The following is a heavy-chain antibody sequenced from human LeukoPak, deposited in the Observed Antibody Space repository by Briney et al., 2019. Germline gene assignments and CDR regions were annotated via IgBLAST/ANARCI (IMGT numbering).Heavy chain of an antibody. V-gene: IGHV4-59*01. D-gene: IGHD4-17*01. Sequence: PSETLSLTCTVSGGSISSYYWSWIRQPPGKGLEWIGYIYYSGSTNYNPSLKSRVTISVDTSKNQFSLKLSSVTAADTAVYYCARQTTVRDAFDIWGQGTMVTVSS. CDR1: GGSISSYY. CDR3: ARQTTVRDAFDI. CDR2: IYYSGST. J-gene: IGHJ3*02.